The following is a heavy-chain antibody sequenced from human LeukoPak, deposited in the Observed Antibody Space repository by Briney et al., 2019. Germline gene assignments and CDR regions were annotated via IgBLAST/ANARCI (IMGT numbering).Heavy chain of an antibody. J-gene: IGHJ4*02. V-gene: IGHV4-59*08. CDR2: IYYSGST. CDR1: GGSISSYY. CDR3: ASNKGQWLFSD. D-gene: IGHD6-19*01. Sequence: SETLSLTCTVSGGSISSYYWNWIRQPPGKGLEWIGNIYYSGSTNYNPSLKSRVTISIDTSKNQFSLRLSSVTAADTAVYYCASNKGQWLFSDWGQGTLVTVSS.